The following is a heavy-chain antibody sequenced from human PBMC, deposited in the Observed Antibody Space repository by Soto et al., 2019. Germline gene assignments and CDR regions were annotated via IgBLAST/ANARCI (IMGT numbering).Heavy chain of an antibody. CDR2: IYPGDSDT. CDR1: GYTFTSHW. Sequence: GESLKISCKGSGYTFTSHWIGWVRQMPGKGLEWMGIIYPGDSDTRYSPSFQGQVTISADKSISTAYLQWSSLKASDTAVYYCARHGLPVWGSYRNYHYGMDVWGQGTTVTVSS. J-gene: IGHJ6*02. D-gene: IGHD3-16*02. V-gene: IGHV5-51*01. CDR3: ARHGLPVWGSYRNYHYGMDV.